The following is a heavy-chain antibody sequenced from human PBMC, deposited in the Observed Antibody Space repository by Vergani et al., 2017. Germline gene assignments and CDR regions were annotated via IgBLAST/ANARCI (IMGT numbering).Heavy chain of an antibody. CDR1: GGSISSSSYY. CDR3: ARAPLVVLPAAMLYWFDP. Sequence: QLQLQESGPGLVKPSETLSLTCPVSGGSISSSSYYWGWIRQPPGKGLEWIGSIYYSGSTYYTPSLKSRVTISVDTSKNQFSLKLSSVPAADTAVYYCARAPLVVLPAAMLYWFDPWGQGTLVTVSS. V-gene: IGHV4-39*07. D-gene: IGHD2-2*01. CDR2: IYYSGST. J-gene: IGHJ5*02.